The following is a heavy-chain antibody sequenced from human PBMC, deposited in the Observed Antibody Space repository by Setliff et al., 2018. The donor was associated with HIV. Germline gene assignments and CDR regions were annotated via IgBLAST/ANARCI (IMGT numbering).Heavy chain of an antibody. J-gene: IGHJ4*02. CDR2: IYTTGST. CDR1: GDSISNYY. D-gene: IGHD3-9*01. Sequence: SETLSLTCTVSGDSISNYYWSWVRQPPGKVLEWIGYIYTTGSTNYNPSLKSLVTISVDTSKNQVSLKLSSGTAADTAVYYCARQTGEYYDTLTGYYMSHKYFDSLGQGTLVTVSS. CDR3: ARQTGEYYDTLTGYYMSHKYFDS. V-gene: IGHV4-4*09.